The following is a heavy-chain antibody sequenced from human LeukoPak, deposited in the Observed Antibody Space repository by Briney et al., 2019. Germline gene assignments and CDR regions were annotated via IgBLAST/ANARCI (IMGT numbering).Heavy chain of an antibody. CDR1: GGSISGSY. CDR3: ARGIESYGDYGY. V-gene: IGHV4-59*01. CDR2: MYNSGST. J-gene: IGHJ4*02. D-gene: IGHD4-17*01. Sequence: SETLSLTCTVSGGSISGSYWSWIRQPPGKGLEWIAYMYNSGSTNYDPSLKSRVTISIDTSKNQFSLKLSSLTAADTAIYYCARGIESYGDYGYWGQGILVTVSS.